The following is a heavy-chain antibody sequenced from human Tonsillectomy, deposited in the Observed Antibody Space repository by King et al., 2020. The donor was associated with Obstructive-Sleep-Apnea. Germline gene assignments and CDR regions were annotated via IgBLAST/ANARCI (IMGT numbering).Heavy chain of an antibody. Sequence: VQLVESGGGVVQPGRSLRLSCAASGFTFSSYGMHWVRQAPGKGLEWVAFIRYDGSNKYYADSVKGRFTISRDNSKNTLYLQMNSLRAEDTAVYYCAKMDSGGFGELSLDYWGQGTLVTVSS. CDR3: AKMDSGGFGELSLDY. V-gene: IGHV3-30*02. D-gene: IGHD3-10*01. CDR2: IRYDGSNK. J-gene: IGHJ4*02. CDR1: GFTFSSYG.